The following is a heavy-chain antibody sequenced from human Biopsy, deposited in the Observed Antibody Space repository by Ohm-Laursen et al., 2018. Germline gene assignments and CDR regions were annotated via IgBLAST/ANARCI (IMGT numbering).Heavy chain of an antibody. CDR2: VDWDDYE. V-gene: IGHV2-70*11. Sequence: TQTLTLTRSFSGFSLSAPGMCVSWIRQAPGKALEWLARVDWDDYEDYSASLQTRLSLSKDTSRNQVVLTLTNVGPEDTATYHCARTPIAIFSAGLVYRHRRHLQGMDVWGQGIAVTVS. J-gene: IGHJ6*02. CDR3: ARTPIAIFSAGLVYRHRRHLQGMDV. D-gene: IGHD3-3*01. CDR1: GFSLSAPGMC.